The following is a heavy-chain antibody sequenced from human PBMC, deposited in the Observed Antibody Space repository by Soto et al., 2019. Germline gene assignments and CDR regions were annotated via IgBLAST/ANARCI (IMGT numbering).Heavy chain of an antibody. V-gene: IGHV1-24*01. D-gene: IGHD3-3*01. Sequence: GASVKVSCKVSGYTLTELSMHWVRQAPGKGLEWMGGFDPEGGETIYAQKFQGRVTMTEDTSTDTAYMELSSLRSEDTAVYYCATVRRFLEWPLDRYYFDYWGQGTLVTVSS. CDR2: FDPEGGET. J-gene: IGHJ4*02. CDR1: GYTLTELS. CDR3: ATVRRFLEWPLDRYYFDY.